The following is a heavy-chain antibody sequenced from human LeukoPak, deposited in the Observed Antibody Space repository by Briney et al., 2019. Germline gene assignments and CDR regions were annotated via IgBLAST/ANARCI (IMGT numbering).Heavy chain of an antibody. CDR3: ARHAGYSSSWYANYYYYYYMDV. CDR2: INHSGST. Sequence: PSGTLSLTCAVYGGSFSGYYWSWIRQSPGKGLEWIGEINHSGSTNYNPSLKSRVTISVDTSKNQFSLKLSFVTAADTAVYYCARHAGYSSSWYANYYYYYYMDVWGKGTTVTISS. CDR1: GGSFSGYY. D-gene: IGHD6-13*01. J-gene: IGHJ6*03. V-gene: IGHV4-34*01.